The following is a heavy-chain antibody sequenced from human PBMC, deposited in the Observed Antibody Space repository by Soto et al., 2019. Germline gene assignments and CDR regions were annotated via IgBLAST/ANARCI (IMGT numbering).Heavy chain of an antibody. V-gene: IGHV3-23*01. CDR2: ITGSGGRA. Sequence: PGGSLRLFCAASGFTFSNFVMSWVRHIPGKGLHWVSGITGSGGRAYYADSVKGRFTISRDNSRNTLYLQLSRLGAEDTAMYHCAVHLGQNYYTMDVWGQGTTVTVS. CDR1: GFTFSNFV. J-gene: IGHJ6*02. CDR3: AVHLGQNYYTMDV.